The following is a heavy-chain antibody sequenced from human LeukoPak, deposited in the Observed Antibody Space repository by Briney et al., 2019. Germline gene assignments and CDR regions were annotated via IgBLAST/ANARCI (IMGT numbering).Heavy chain of an antibody. J-gene: IGHJ4*02. CDR2: INYSGRT. V-gene: IGHV4-59*11. Sequence: SETLSLTCTVSGGSISTHYWSWVRQPPGKGLEWIGYINYSGRTNANSSLKSRVAISVDTSKNQFSLRLSSVTAADTAVYYCARGRGNFWSGYTSLDYWGQGTLVTVSS. CDR1: GGSISTHY. CDR3: ARGRGNFWSGYTSLDY. D-gene: IGHD3-3*01.